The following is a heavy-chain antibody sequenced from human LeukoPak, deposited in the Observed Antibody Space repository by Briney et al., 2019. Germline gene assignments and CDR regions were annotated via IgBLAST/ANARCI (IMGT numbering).Heavy chain of an antibody. V-gene: IGHV4-38-2*01. CDR2: IYHSGST. Sequence: SETLSLTCAVSGYSISGGYYWGWIRQPPGKGLEWIGSIYHSGSTYYNPSLKSRVTISVDTSKNQFSLKLSSVTAADTAVYYCSGGYCTNGVCYTGDYWGQGTLVTVSS. D-gene: IGHD2-8*01. J-gene: IGHJ4*02. CDR1: GYSISGGYY. CDR3: SGGYCTNGVCYTGDY.